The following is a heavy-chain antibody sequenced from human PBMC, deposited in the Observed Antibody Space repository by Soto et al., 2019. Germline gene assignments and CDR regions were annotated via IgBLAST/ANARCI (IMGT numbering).Heavy chain of an antibody. CDR3: ARDWQSLGYCSTTSCSDNWFDP. CDR1: GFTFSTYS. V-gene: IGHV3-21*01. J-gene: IGHJ5*02. D-gene: IGHD2-2*01. Sequence: VGSLRLSCAASGFTFSTYSMNWVRQAPGKGLEWVSSITSSSTYIYYADSVKGRFTISRDNAKNSLFLQMNSLRAEDTAVYYCARDWQSLGYCSTTSCSDNWFDPWGQGTLVTVSS. CDR2: ITSSSTYI.